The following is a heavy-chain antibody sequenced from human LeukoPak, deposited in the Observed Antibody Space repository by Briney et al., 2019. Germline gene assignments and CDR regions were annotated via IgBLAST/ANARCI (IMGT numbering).Heavy chain of an antibody. Sequence: GSLRLSCAASGFTFSSKSMNWVRQAPGKGLEWVSSITTTSSYIYYADSMKGRFTISRDNAMNSLYLEMNSLRAEDTAVYYCTRGSSWSQYYYYYYMDVWGEGTTVTVSS. J-gene: IGHJ6*03. V-gene: IGHV3-21*01. CDR2: ITTTSSYI. CDR1: GFTFSSKS. CDR3: TRGSSWSQYYYYYYMDV. D-gene: IGHD6-19*01.